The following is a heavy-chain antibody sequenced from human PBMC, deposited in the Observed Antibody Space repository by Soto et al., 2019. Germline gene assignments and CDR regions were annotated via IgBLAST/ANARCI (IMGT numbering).Heavy chain of an antibody. D-gene: IGHD3-22*01. CDR1: GFTFSSYA. J-gene: IGHJ4*02. CDR2: ISGSGGST. Sequence: EVQLLESGGGLVQPGGSLRLSCAASGFTFSSYAMSWVRQAPGKGLEWVSAISGSGGSTYYADSVKGRFNIARDNSKNTLYLQIISRRAEDTAVYYCAKGRILDYYDSSGYGDYWGQGTLVTVSS. V-gene: IGHV3-23*01. CDR3: AKGRILDYYDSSGYGDY.